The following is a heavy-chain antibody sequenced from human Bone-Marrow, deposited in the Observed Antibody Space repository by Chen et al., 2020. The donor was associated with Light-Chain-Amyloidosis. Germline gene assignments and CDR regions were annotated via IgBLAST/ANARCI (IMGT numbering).Heavy chain of an antibody. CDR3: ARGEVTTSFYYYGMDV. CDR1: GYTFTGYY. CDR2: INPNSGGT. D-gene: IGHD4-17*01. Sequence: QVQLVQSGAEVKKHGASVKVSCKASGYTFTGYYMPWVRQAPGQGLEWMGWINPNSGGTNYAQKFQGWVTMTRDTSISTAYMELSRLRSDDTAVYYCARGEVTTSFYYYGMDVWGQGTTVTVSS. J-gene: IGHJ6*02. V-gene: IGHV1-2*04.